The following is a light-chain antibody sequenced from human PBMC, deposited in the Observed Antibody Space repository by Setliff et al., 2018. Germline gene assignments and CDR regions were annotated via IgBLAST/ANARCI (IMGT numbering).Light chain of an antibody. Sequence: SVLTQPPSASGAPGQRVTISCTGLNSNIGAGYEVHWYQRFPGTALKLLIYTNTNRPSGVPDRFSASKSGTSASLAITGLQAEDEADYYCQSYDSNVSAVVFGGGTKVTV. CDR3: QSYDSNVSAVV. CDR1: NSNIGAGYE. CDR2: TNT. J-gene: IGLJ2*01. V-gene: IGLV1-40*01.